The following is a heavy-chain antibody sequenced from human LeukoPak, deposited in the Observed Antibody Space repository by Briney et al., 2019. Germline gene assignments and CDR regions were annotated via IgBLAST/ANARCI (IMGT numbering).Heavy chain of an antibody. CDR3: ASVYDSSGYYPF. V-gene: IGHV4-34*01. J-gene: IGHJ4*02. D-gene: IGHD3-22*01. CDR2: INHSGST. Sequence: PSETLSLTCAVYGGSFSGYYWSWIRQPPGKGLEWIGEINHSGSTNYNPSLRSRVTISVDTSKNQFSLKLSSVTAADTAVYYCASVYDSSGYYPFWGQGTLVTVSS. CDR1: GGSFSGYY.